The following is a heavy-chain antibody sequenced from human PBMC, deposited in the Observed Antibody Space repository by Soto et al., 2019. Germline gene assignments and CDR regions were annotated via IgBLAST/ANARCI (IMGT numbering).Heavy chain of an antibody. V-gene: IGHV4-4*02. CDR2: IYRTGST. CDR1: GGSFTSNNW. Sequence: SETLSLTCAVSGGSFTSNNWWTWVRQPPGQGLEWIGEIYRTGSTKYNPSLKSRVTISLDKSENQFSLKVTSLTAADTAVYYCASRDPGTSGEYWGKGTLVSVSS. CDR3: ASRDPGTSGEY. J-gene: IGHJ4*02. D-gene: IGHD1-7*01.